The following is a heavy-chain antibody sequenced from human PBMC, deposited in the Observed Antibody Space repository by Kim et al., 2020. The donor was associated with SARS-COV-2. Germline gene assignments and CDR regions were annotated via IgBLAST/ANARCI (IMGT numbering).Heavy chain of an antibody. CDR2: ISYDGSNK. CDR1: GFTFSSYA. V-gene: IGHV3-30*04. Sequence: GGSLRLSCAASGFTFSSYAMHWVRQAPGKGLEWVAVISYDGSNKYYADSVKGRFTISRDNSKNTLYLQMNSLRAEDTAVYYCAREAAMRSLWVDPWGQGTLVTVSS. J-gene: IGHJ5*02. D-gene: IGHD6-25*01. CDR3: AREAAMRSLWVDP.